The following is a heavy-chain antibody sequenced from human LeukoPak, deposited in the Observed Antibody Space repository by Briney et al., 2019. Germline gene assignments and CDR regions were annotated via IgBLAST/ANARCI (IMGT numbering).Heavy chain of an antibody. Sequence: PGGSLRLSCAASGFTFDDYAMHWVRQAPGKGLEWVSGISWSSGSIGYADSVKGRFTISRDNAKNSLYLQMNSLRAEDTALYYCAKDMPPVDTAMVFDYWGQGTLVTVSS. CDR3: AKDMPPVDTAMVFDY. D-gene: IGHD5-18*01. V-gene: IGHV3-9*01. CDR2: ISWSSGSI. J-gene: IGHJ4*02. CDR1: GFTFDDYA.